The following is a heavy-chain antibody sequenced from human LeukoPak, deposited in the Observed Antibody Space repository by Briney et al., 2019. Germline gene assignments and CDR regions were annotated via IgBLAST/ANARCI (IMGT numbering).Heavy chain of an antibody. V-gene: IGHV4-31*03. CDR1: GGSTSSGGYY. Sequence: PSQTLSLTCTVSGGSTSSGGYYWSWIRQHPGKGLEWIGYIYYSGSTYYNPSLKSRVTISVDTSKNQFSLKLSSVTAADTAVYYCARDPLRRYDSSGYYTQAGAFDIWGQGTMVTVSS. D-gene: IGHD3-22*01. J-gene: IGHJ3*02. CDR2: IYYSGST. CDR3: ARDPLRRYDSSGYYTQAGAFDI.